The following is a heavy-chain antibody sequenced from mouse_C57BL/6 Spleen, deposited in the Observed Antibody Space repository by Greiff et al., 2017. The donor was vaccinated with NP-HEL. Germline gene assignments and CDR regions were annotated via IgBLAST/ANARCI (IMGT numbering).Heavy chain of an antibody. J-gene: IGHJ4*01. Sequence: EVQRVESGGGLVKPGGSLKLSCAASGFTFSDYGMHWVRQAPEKGLEWVAYISSGSSTIYYADTVKGRFTISRDNAKNTLFLQMTSLRSEDTAMYYCARDDYDRYYAMDYWGQGTSVTVSS. CDR2: ISSGSSTI. V-gene: IGHV5-17*01. CDR3: ARDDYDRYYAMDY. CDR1: GFTFSDYG. D-gene: IGHD2-4*01.